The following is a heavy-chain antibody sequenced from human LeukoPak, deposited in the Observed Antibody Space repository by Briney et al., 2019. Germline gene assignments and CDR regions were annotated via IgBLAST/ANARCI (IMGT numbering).Heavy chain of an antibody. CDR2: ISGSGGSA. D-gene: IGHD4-11*01. V-gene: IGHV3-23*01. CDR3: ACTAATTVIGRYYFDY. Sequence: GGSLRLSCAASGFTFSNYAMSWVRQAPGKGLEWVSTISGSGGSAYYADSVKGRFTISRDNSKNTLYLQMNGLRAEDTAVYYCACTAATTVIGRYYFDYWGQGTLVTVSS. J-gene: IGHJ4*02. CDR1: GFTFSNYA.